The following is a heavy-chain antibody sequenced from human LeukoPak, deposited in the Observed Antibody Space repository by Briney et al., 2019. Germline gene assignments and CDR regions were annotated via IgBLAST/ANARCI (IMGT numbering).Heavy chain of an antibody. CDR3: ARGGYCSSTSCRNYGMDV. Sequence: SETLSLTCAVYGGSFSGYYWSWIRQPPGNGLEWIGEINHSGSTNYNPSLKSRVTISVDTSKNQFSLKLSSVTAADTAVYYCARGGYCSSTSCRNYGMDVWGQGTTVTVSS. CDR1: GGSFSGYY. J-gene: IGHJ6*02. D-gene: IGHD2-2*01. V-gene: IGHV4-34*01. CDR2: INHSGST.